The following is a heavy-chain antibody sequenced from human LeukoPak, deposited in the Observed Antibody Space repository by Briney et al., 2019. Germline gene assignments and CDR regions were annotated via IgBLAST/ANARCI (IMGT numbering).Heavy chain of an antibody. J-gene: IGHJ4*02. V-gene: IGHV3-30*14. CDR1: GFTFSSYA. CDR3: ARGWSHPDY. Sequence: GRSLRLSCAASGFTFSSYAMHWVRQAPGKGLEWVAVISYDGSNKYYADSVKGRFTISRDNSKNTLYLQMNSLRAEDTAVYYCARGWSHPDYWGQGTLVTVSS. CDR2: ISYDGSNK.